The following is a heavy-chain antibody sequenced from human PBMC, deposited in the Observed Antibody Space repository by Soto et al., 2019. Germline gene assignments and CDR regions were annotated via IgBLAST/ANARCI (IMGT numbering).Heavy chain of an antibody. D-gene: IGHD3-10*01. Sequence: GGSLRLSCAASGFTFNIYAMSWVRQAPGKGLEWVSAISGSGGGTYYADSVEGRFTISRDNSNNTLYLQMSSLRAEDTAVYYCARHNYGSGSTYFDYWGQGTLVTVSS. CDR3: ARHNYGSGSTYFDY. V-gene: IGHV3-23*01. J-gene: IGHJ4*02. CDR2: ISGSGGGT. CDR1: GFTFNIYA.